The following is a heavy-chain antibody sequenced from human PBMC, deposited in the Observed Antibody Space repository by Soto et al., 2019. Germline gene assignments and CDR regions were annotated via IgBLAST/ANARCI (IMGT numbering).Heavy chain of an antibody. CDR3: ARDRDYDSSGYRSDAFDI. J-gene: IGHJ3*02. CDR2: INPSGGST. Sequence: QVQLVQSGAEVKKPGASVKVSCKASGYTFTSYYMHWVRQAPGQGLEGMGIINPSGGSTSYAQKFQGRVTMTRDTSTSTVYMELSSLRSEDTAVYYCARDRDYDSSGYRSDAFDIWGQGTMVTVSS. V-gene: IGHV1-46*01. CDR1: GYTFTSYY. D-gene: IGHD3-22*01.